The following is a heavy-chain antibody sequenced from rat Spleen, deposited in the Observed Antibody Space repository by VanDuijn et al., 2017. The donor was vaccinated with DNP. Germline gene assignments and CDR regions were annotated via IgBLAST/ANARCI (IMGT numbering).Heavy chain of an antibody. CDR2: IWTGGST. CDR1: GFSLTSYN. D-gene: IGHD3-8*01. Sequence: QVQLKESGPGLVQPSQTLSLTCTVSGFSLTSYNVHWVRQPTGKGLEWMGVIWTGGSTDYNSAIKSRLSISRDTSKSQVFLKMNSLQTEDTAIYFCTREREPNKNPYYFDCWGQGVRVTVFS. J-gene: IGHJ2*01. CDR3: TREREPNKNPYYFDC. V-gene: IGHV2-30*01.